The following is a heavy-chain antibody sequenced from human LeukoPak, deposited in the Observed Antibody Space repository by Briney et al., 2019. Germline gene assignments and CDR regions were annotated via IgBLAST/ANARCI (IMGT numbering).Heavy chain of an antibody. CDR3: AKTREASSGWAGFDY. Sequence: PAGSLTLACAASGFTFSSYSMSWVRQAPGKWLEWVSAISGSGGSTYYADSGKGRFTISRDNSKNTLYLQMNSLRAEDTAVYYCAKTREASSGWAGFDYWGQGTLVTVSS. J-gene: IGHJ4*02. D-gene: IGHD6-19*01. V-gene: IGHV3-23*01. CDR2: ISGSGGST. CDR1: GFTFSSYS.